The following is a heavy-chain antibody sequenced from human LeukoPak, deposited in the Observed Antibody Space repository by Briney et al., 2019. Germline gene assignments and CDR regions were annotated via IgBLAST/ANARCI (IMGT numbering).Heavy chain of an antibody. CDR3: AREYCGSTSCETGVDY. Sequence: GASVKVSCKASGYTFTGYYMHWVRQAPGQGLEWMGWINPNSGGTNYAQKFQGRVTMTRDTSISTAYMELSRLRSDDTAVYYCAREYCGSTSCETGVDYWGQGTLVTVSS. D-gene: IGHD2-2*01. CDR1: GYTFTGYY. J-gene: IGHJ4*02. CDR2: INPNSGGT. V-gene: IGHV1-2*02.